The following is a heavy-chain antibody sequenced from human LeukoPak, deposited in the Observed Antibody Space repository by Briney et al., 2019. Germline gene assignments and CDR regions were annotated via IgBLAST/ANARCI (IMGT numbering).Heavy chain of an antibody. D-gene: IGHD5-18*01. V-gene: IGHV3-30*04. J-gene: IGHJ4*02. CDR1: GFTFNNYA. Sequence: PGGSLRLSCVASGFTFNNYAMHWVRQAPGKGLEWVAVIFYDGSMQYYADSVKGRFTISRDNSRNTLYLQMNSLRAEDTAVYYCAKEAGGYSYGKYYFDYWGQGTLVTVSS. CDR3: AKEAGGYSYGKYYFDY. CDR2: IFYDGSMQ.